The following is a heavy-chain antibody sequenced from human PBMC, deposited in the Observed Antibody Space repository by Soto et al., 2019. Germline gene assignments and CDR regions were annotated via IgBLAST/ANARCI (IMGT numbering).Heavy chain of an antibody. D-gene: IGHD6-6*01. CDR1: GFNFKSYA. V-gene: IGHV3-23*01. CDR2: VSGGAAT. CDR3: AKGSHIAARPFFFDD. Sequence: DVQLLESGGGLVQPGGSLRLSCAASGFNFKSYAMNWVRQTPGKGLEWVATVSGGAATTYADSVRGRFTISRDKSGNTVSLQMNSLRAEDSAVYYCAKGSHIAARPFFFDDWGRGTLVSVSS. J-gene: IGHJ4*02.